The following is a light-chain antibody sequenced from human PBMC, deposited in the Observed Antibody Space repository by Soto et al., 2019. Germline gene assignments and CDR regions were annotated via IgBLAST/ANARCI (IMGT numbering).Light chain of an antibody. Sequence: DVVMAQSPLSLPVTLGQPASISCNSSQGLVDSDGNTYLAWFQQRPGQSPRRLIYRVSYRDSGVPDRFSGSGSGTDFTLKINRVEAGDVGVYYCLQASHWPWTFGQGTKVDI. V-gene: IGKV2-30*01. CDR1: QGLVDSDGNTY. J-gene: IGKJ1*01. CDR3: LQASHWPWT. CDR2: RVS.